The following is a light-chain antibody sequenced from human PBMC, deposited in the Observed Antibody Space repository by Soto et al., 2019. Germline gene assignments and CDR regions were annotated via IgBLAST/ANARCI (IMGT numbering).Light chain of an antibody. CDR2: AAS. V-gene: IGKV1-39*01. Sequence: DIQMTQSPSSLSASVGDRVTITCRASQSISSYLNWYQQKPGKAPKLLIYAASSLQSGVPSMFSGSGSGTDFTLTISSLQPEDFATYYCQQSYSTPSTFGQGTKVDIK. J-gene: IGKJ1*01. CDR3: QQSYSTPST. CDR1: QSISSY.